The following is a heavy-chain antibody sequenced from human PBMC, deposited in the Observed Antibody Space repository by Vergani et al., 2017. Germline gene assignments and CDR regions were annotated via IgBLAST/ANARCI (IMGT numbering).Heavy chain of an antibody. J-gene: IGHJ4*02. CDR3: ARRVVAGRNSLRHLDY. Sequence: QVLLVQSGAEVKKPGASVRVSCKPSGYTFTNYYIHWVRQAPGQGLEWMGIINPSGCSTTYTQQFQGSHTMTRDTSTSTVYMDLSNLRSEDTAVYYCARRVVAGRNSLRHLDYWGQGTLVTVSS. V-gene: IGHV1-46*01. CDR2: INPSGCST. CDR1: GYTFTNYY. D-gene: IGHD2-15*01.